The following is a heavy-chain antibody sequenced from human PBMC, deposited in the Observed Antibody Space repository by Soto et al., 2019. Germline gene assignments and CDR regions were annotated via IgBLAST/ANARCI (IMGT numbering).Heavy chain of an antibody. CDR2: ISYDGSNK. J-gene: IGHJ4*02. CDR3: ARDVVCSPYSSYYSLDY. V-gene: IGHV3-30-3*01. D-gene: IGHD2-15*01. CDR1: GFTFSSYA. Sequence: QVQLVESGGGVVQPGRSLRLSCAASGFTFSSYAMHWVRQAPGKGLEWVAVISYDGSNKYYADSVKGRFTISRDNSKNTLYLQMNSLRAEDTAVYYCARDVVCSPYSSYYSLDYWGQGTLVTVSS.